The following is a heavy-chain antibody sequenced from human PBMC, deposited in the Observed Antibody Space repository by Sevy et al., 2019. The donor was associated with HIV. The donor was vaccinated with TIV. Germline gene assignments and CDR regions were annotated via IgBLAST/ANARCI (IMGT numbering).Heavy chain of an antibody. D-gene: IGHD3-9*01. Sequence: GGSLRLSCAVSGITFTTSGMHWVRQAPGKGLEWVAVISYDGGNKFYGDSVKGRFTISRDNSKNMLYLQMNSLRTEDTAVYYCAKDFTGYNGMDVWGQGTMVTVSS. CDR2: ISYDGGNK. J-gene: IGHJ6*02. CDR1: GITFTTSG. V-gene: IGHV3-30*18. CDR3: AKDFTGYNGMDV.